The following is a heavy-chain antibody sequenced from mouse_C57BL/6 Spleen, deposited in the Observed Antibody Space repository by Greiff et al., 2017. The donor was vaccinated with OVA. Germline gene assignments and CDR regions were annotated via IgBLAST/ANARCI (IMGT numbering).Heavy chain of an antibody. D-gene: IGHD4-1*01. CDR3: ARTGKYFDY. V-gene: IGHV1-26*01. CDR2: INPNNGGT. CDR1: GYTFTDYY. J-gene: IGHJ2*01. Sequence: EVQLQQSGPELVKPGASVKISCKASGYTFTDYYMNWVKPSHGKSLEWIGDINPNNGGTSYNQKFKGKATLTVDKSSSTAYMELRSLTSEDSAVYYCARTGKYFDYWGQGTTLTVSS.